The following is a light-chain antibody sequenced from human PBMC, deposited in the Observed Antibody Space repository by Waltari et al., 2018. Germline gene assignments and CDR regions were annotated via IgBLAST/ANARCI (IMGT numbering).Light chain of an antibody. J-gene: IGKJ1*01. CDR1: ETILFNSNNKNY. CDR2: WAP. V-gene: IGKV4-1*01. Sequence: DIVMTQSPDSLAVPLGERATINCKSSETILFNSNNKNYLAWYQQKAGQPPKLLVYWAPTRESGVPDRFSGGGSGTDFTLTISSLQAEDVAVYYCQQYYTVSRTFGQGTRVEIK. CDR3: QQYYTVSRT.